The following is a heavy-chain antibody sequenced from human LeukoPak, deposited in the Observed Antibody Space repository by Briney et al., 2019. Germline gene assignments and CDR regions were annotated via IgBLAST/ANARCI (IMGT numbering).Heavy chain of an antibody. CDR2: INHGGST. Sequence: SETLSLSCAVYGGSFSGYYWSWIRQPPGKGLEWIGEINHGGSTNYNPSLKSRVTISVDTSKNQFSLKLSSVTAADTAVYYCARGGRLLWFGADNWFDPWGQGTLVTVSS. CDR3: ARGGRLLWFGADNWFDP. CDR1: GGSFSGYY. V-gene: IGHV4-34*01. J-gene: IGHJ5*02. D-gene: IGHD3-10*01.